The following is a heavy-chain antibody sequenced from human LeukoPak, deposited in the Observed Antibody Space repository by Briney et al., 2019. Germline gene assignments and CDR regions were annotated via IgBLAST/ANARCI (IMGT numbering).Heavy chain of an antibody. CDR1: GFTFGDYT. V-gene: IGHV3-49*03. J-gene: IGHJ4*02. CDR2: IRKKADGGTP. CDR3: TRDPPTGY. D-gene: IGHD2-8*02. Sequence: GGSLRPSCTASGFTFGDYTITWIRQAPGKGLEWVGFIRKKADGGTPEYAASVKGRFIISRDDSKSIAYLQMNSLKTDDTAVYYCTRDPPTGYWGQGTLVSVSS.